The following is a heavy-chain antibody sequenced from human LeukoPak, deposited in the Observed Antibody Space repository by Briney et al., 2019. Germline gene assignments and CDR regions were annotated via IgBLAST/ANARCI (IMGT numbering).Heavy chain of an antibody. CDR2: ISRDGSST. D-gene: IGHD5-12*01. CDR3: AKTYSRESGYDFFFHY. CDR1: GFTFSSNW. V-gene: IGHV3-74*01. J-gene: IGHJ4*02. Sequence: GGSLRLSCAASGFTFSSNWMHWVRQAPGKGPVWVSRISRDGSSTSYADSVKGRFTISRDKAKNTLYLQMNSLRVEDTAVYYCAKTYSRESGYDFFFHYWGQGTRVTVSS.